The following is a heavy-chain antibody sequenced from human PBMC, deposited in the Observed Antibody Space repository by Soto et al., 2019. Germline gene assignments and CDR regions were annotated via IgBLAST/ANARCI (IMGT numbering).Heavy chain of an antibody. CDR1: GGXXXXGGXY. J-gene: IGHJ4*02. Sequence: QVQLQESGPGLVKPSQTLSLTCTVSGGXXXXGGXYXSXIXXXXGKGLEWIGYIYYSGSTYYNPSLKSRVTISVDTSKNQFSLKLSSVTAADTAVYYCASFRRGSGDYWGQGTLVTVSS. CDR2: IYYSGST. V-gene: IGHV4-31*03. CDR3: ASFRRGSGDY. D-gene: IGHD3-10*01.